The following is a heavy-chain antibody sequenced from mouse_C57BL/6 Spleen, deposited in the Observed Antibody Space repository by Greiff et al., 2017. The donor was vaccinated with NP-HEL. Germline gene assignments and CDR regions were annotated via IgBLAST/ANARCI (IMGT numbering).Heavy chain of an antibody. CDR3: ARQYYGSGRYFDV. Sequence: EVKLMESGGDLVKPGGSLKLSCAASGFTFSSYGMSWVRQTPDKRLEWVATISSGGSYTYYPDSVKGRFTISRDNAKNTLYLQMSSLKSEDTAMYYCARQYYGSGRYFDVWGTGTTVTVSS. J-gene: IGHJ1*03. V-gene: IGHV5-6*01. D-gene: IGHD1-1*01. CDR1: GFTFSSYG. CDR2: ISSGGSYT.